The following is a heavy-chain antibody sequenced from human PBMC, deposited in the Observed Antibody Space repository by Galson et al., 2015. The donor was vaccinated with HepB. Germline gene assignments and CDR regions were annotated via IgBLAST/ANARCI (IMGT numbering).Heavy chain of an antibody. CDR2: FDPEDGET. D-gene: IGHD3-10*01. V-gene: IGHV1-24*01. CDR1: GYTLTELS. J-gene: IGHJ1*01. CDR3: ATGPKGLVLLWFGG. Sequence: SVKVSCKVSGYTLTELSMHWVRQAPGKGLEWMGGFDPEDGETIYAQKFQGRVTMTEDTSTDTAYMELSSLRSEDTAVYYCATGPKGLVLLWFGGWGQGTLVTVSS.